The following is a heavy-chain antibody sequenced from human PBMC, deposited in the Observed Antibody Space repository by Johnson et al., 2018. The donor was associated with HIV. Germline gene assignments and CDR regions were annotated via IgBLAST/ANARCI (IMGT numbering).Heavy chain of an antibody. CDR1: GFTFSSYG. CDR3: ARGSYNFWSGEREAFDI. D-gene: IGHD3-3*01. CDR2: IRYDGSNK. J-gene: IGHJ3*02. V-gene: IGHV3-30*02. Sequence: VQLVESGGGVVQPGGSLRLSCAASGFTFSSYGMHWVRQAPGKGLEWVAFIRYDGSNKYYADSVKGRFTISRDNSKNTLYLQMNSLRAEDTAVYYCARGSYNFWSGEREAFDIWGQGTMVTVSS.